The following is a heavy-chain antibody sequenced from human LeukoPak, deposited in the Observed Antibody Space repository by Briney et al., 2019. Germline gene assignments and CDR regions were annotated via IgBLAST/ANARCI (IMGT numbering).Heavy chain of an antibody. D-gene: IGHD3-22*01. CDR3: AKDMFSFSQDSSGYFPFDY. V-gene: IGHV3-30*18. Sequence: GGSLRLSCAASGFTFSSYGMHWVRQAPGKGLEWVAVISYDGSNKYYADSVKGRFTISRDNSKNTLYLQMNSLRAEDTAVYYCAKDMFSFSQDSSGYFPFDYWGQGTLVTVS. CDR1: GFTFSSYG. J-gene: IGHJ4*02. CDR2: ISYDGSNK.